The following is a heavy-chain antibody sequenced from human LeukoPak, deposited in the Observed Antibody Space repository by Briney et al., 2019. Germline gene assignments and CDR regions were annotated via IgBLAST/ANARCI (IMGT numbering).Heavy chain of an antibody. CDR3: ATQQGGNPAY. CDR2: ITNDGSST. Sequence: TGGSLRLSCAASGLTFSSHWMHWVRQAPGKGLVWVSRITNDGSSTTYADSVKGRFTISRDNAKNMLYLQVNSLRAEDTAVYYYATQQGGNPAYRGQGTLVTVSS. V-gene: IGHV3-74*01. D-gene: IGHD1-14*01. J-gene: IGHJ4*02. CDR1: GLTFSSHW.